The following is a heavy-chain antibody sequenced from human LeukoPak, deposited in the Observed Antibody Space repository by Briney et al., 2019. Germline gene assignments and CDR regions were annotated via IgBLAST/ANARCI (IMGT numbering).Heavy chain of an antibody. CDR3: ARAGGEYCSSTSCYPTGAFDI. CDR2: ISAYNGNT. V-gene: IGHV1-18*01. Sequence: GASVKVSCKASGYTFTSYGISWVRQAPGQGLEWMGWISAYNGNTNYAQKLQGRVTMTTDTSTSTAYMELRSLRSDDTAVYYCARAGGEYCSSTSCYPTGAFDIWGQGTMVTVSS. CDR1: GYTFTSYG. J-gene: IGHJ3*02. D-gene: IGHD2-2*01.